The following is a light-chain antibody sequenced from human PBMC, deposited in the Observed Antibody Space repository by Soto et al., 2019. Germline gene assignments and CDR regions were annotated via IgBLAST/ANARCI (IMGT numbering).Light chain of an antibody. Sequence: QSALTQPASVSGSPGQSITISCTGTSSDVGGYNYVSWYQQHPGKAPKLMIYEVTNRPSGVSNRFSGSKSGNTASLTISGLQAEDEADYYCSSYIGINTPLYVFGTGTKVTVL. CDR2: EVT. CDR1: SSDVGGYNY. J-gene: IGLJ1*01. CDR3: SSYIGINTPLYV. V-gene: IGLV2-14*01.